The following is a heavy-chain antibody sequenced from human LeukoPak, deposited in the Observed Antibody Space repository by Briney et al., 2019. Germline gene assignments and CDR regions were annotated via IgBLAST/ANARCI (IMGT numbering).Heavy chain of an antibody. CDR3: ARSDSIIRWFDP. V-gene: IGHV4-4*07. Sequence: SETLSLTCNVSGASISSYYWSWIRQPAGKGLEWIGRIYISGTTNYNPSLKSRVTMSVDTSKNQFSLKLNSVTAADAAVYYCARSDSIIRWFDPWGQGTLVTVCS. CDR1: GASISSYY. CDR2: IYISGTT. J-gene: IGHJ5*02. D-gene: IGHD4-11*01.